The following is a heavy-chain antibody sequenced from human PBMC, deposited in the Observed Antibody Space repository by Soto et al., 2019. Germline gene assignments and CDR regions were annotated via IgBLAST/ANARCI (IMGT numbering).Heavy chain of an antibody. CDR3: ARDPPTISAPFDY. V-gene: IGHV3-53*01. CDR2: IYSGGST. Sequence: GGSLRLSCAASGFTVSSNYMSWVRQAPGKGLEWVSVIYSGGSTYYADSVKGRFTISRDNSKNTLYLQMNSLRAEDTAVYYCARDPPTISAPFDYWGQGTLVTGSS. J-gene: IGHJ4*02. D-gene: IGHD3-3*01. CDR1: GFTVSSNY.